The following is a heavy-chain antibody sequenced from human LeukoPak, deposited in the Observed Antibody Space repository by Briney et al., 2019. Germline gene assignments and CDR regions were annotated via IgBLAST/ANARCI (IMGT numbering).Heavy chain of an antibody. CDR1: GYIFTRYW. J-gene: IGHJ4*02. CDR3: ARSVDYGPVN. D-gene: IGHD4/OR15-4a*01. V-gene: IGHV5-51*01. Sequence: SGESLKISCKGSGYIFTRYWIAWMRQMPGKGLEWMGIIYPGDSDTRYSPSFQGQVTISADKSISTAYLQWSSLKASDTAMHYCARSVDYGPVNWGQGTLVTVSS. CDR2: IYPGDSDT.